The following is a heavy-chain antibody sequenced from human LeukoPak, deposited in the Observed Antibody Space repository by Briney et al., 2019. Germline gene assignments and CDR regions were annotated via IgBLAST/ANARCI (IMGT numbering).Heavy chain of an antibody. V-gene: IGHV4-61*02. CDR1: GGSISSGSYC. D-gene: IGHD6-13*01. J-gene: IGHJ4*02. Sequence: SQTLSLTCTVSGGSISSGSYCWSWIRQPAGKGLESIGRIYTSGSTNYNPSLKSRVTISVDTSKNQFSLKLSSVTAADTAVYYCARVGSWYGTYYFDYWGQGTLVTVSS. CDR3: ARVGSWYGTYYFDY. CDR2: IYTSGST.